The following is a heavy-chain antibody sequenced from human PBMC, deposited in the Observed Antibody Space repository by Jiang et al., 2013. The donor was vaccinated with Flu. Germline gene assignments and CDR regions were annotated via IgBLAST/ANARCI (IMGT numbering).Heavy chain of an antibody. CDR3: ARGEVYVVVPAAIPTYFDY. D-gene: IGHD2-2*01. V-gene: IGHV4-30-2*05. Sequence: RVTISVDTSKNQFSLKLSSVTAADTAVYYCARGEVYVVVPAAIPTYFDYWGQGTLVTVSS. J-gene: IGHJ4*02.